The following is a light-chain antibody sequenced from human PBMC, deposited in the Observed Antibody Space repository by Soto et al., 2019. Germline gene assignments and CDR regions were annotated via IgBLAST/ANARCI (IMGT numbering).Light chain of an antibody. CDR1: QTISSW. Sequence: DIQMTQSPSTLSASVGDRVTITCRASQTISSWLAWYQQKPGKAPNLLIYKASSLESGVSSRFSGSGSGTEFTLTISSLQPDDFATYYCQQYKTYPYTFAQGTKVEIK. V-gene: IGKV1-5*03. CDR2: KAS. CDR3: QQYKTYPYT. J-gene: IGKJ2*01.